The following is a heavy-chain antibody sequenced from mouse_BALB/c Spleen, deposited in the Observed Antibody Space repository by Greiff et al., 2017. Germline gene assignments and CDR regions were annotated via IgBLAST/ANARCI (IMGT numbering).Heavy chain of an antibody. CDR3: ARSEGGYYGSRAMDY. D-gene: IGHD1-1*01. V-gene: IGHV5-17*02. J-gene: IGHJ4*01. Sequence: EVQGVESGGGLVQPGGSRKLSCAASGFTFSSFGMHWVRQAPEKGLEWVAYISSGSSTIYYADTVKGRFTISRDNPKNTLFLQMTSLRSEDTAMYYCARSEGGYYGSRAMDYWGQGTSVTVSS. CDR1: GFTFSSFG. CDR2: ISSGSSTI.